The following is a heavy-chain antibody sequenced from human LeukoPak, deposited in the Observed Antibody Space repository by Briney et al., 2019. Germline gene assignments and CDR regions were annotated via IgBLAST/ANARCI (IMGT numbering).Heavy chain of an antibody. V-gene: IGHV4-59*01. J-gene: IGHJ4*02. CDR1: GGSISSYY. D-gene: IGHD6-13*01. CDR3: ARGPYSSSWSPFDY. Sequence: SETLSLTCTVSGGSISSYYWSWIRQPPGKGLEWIGYIYYSGSTNYNPSLKSRVTISVDTSKNQFSLKLSSVTAADTAVYYCARGPYSSSWSPFDYWGQGTLVTVSS. CDR2: IYYSGST.